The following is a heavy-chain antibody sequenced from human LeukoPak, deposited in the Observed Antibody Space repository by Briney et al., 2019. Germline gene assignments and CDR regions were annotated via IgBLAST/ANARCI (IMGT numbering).Heavy chain of an antibody. Sequence: GESLKISCQASGYPFPNYWIGWVRHTPGEGLEWVAIVYPGDSDTRYSPSFQGQVTVSADKSITTAYLQWRSLKVSDSAMYYCVRHPQSWPSHWGQGTLVTVSS. J-gene: IGHJ4*02. CDR2: VYPGDSDT. CDR1: GYPFPNYW. D-gene: IGHD2-2*01. CDR3: VRHPQSWPSH. V-gene: IGHV5-51*01.